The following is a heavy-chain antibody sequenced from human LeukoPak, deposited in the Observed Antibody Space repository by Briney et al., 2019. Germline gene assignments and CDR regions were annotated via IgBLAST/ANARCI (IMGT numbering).Heavy chain of an antibody. Sequence: ASVKVSCKASGYTFTSYGISWVRQAPGQGLEWMGWIGAYNGNTNYAQKCQGRVTMTTDTSTSTAYMELRSLRFDDTAVYYCARANYYYYGMDVWGQGTTVTVSS. V-gene: IGHV1-18*01. CDR1: GYTFTSYG. J-gene: IGHJ6*02. CDR2: IGAYNGNT. CDR3: ARANYYYYGMDV.